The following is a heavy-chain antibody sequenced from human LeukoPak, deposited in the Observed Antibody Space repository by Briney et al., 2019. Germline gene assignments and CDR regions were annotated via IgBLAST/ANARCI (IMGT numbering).Heavy chain of an antibody. CDR2: IYYSGST. V-gene: IGHV4-59*08. J-gene: IGHJ4*02. CDR1: GGSISSYY. Sequence: PSETLSLTCTVSGGSISSYYWSWVRQPPGKGLEWIGYIYYSGSTNYNPSLKSRVTISVDTSKNQFSLKLSSVTAADTAVYYCASRSDYLVYWGQGTLVTVSS. CDR3: ASRSDYLVY.